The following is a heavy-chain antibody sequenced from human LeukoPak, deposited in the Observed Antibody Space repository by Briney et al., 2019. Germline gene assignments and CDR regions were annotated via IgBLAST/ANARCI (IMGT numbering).Heavy chain of an antibody. J-gene: IGHJ6*02. CDR2: IYHSGST. CDR3: ARAGSGYYYGMDV. D-gene: IGHD3-22*01. Sequence: SQTLSLTCTVSGGSISSGGYYWSWIRQPPGKGLEWIGYIYHSGSTYYNPSLKSRVTISVDRSKNQFSLKLSSVTAADTAVYFCARAGSGYYYGMDVWGQGTTVTVSS. V-gene: IGHV4-30-2*01. CDR1: GGSISSGGYY.